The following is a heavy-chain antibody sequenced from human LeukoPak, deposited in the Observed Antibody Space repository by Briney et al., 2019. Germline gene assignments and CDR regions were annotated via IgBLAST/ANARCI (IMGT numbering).Heavy chain of an antibody. Sequence: GASVNVSCKSSGYTFTSYDINWVRQATAQGLEWMGWMNPNSGNTGYAQKFQGRVTMARNTSISTAYIELSSPRSEDTDVYYRARVRPGYSSSWYRYWFDPWGQGTLVTVSS. CDR1: GYTFTSYD. J-gene: IGHJ5*02. CDR3: ARVRPGYSSSWYRYWFDP. D-gene: IGHD6-13*01. CDR2: MNPNSGNT. V-gene: IGHV1-8*01.